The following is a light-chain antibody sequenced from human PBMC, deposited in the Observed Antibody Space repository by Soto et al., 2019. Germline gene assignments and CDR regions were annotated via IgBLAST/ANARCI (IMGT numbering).Light chain of an antibody. J-gene: IGLJ1*01. CDR2: ENN. Sequence: QSVLTQPLSVSGAPGQSVTISCTGSSSNIGAGFDVHWYQQLPGKAPRLLIYENNRRPSGVPDRFSGSQSGASASLAITGLQAEDEADYYCQSHDSSLRGSRLFGTGTKVTVL. V-gene: IGLV1-40*01. CDR1: SSNIGAGFD. CDR3: QSHDSSLRGSRL.